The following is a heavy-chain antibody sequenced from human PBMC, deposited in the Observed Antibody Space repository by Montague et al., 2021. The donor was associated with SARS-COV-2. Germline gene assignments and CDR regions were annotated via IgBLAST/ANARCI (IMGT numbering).Heavy chain of an antibody. D-gene: IGHD2-15*01. CDR3: ARHYSATLPAVY. CDR2: ISDSGST. CDR1: GGSISSFY. Sequence: SETLSLTCTVSGGSISSFYWSWFRQPPGKGLEWIGYISDSGSTNYNPSLTSRATMSVDTSKNQFSLKVSSVTAADTAVYYCARHYSATLPAVYWGQGTLVTVSS. J-gene: IGHJ4*01. V-gene: IGHV4-59*08.